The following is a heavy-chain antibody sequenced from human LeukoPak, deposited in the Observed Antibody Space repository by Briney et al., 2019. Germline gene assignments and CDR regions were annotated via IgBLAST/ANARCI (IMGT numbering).Heavy chain of an antibody. Sequence: SETLSLTCTVSGCSIRSYYWSWIRQPPGKGLEWIGYIYYSGSTNYNPSLKSRVTISVDTSKTQFSLKLNSVTAADTAVYYCARHGWEVYFDYWGQGTLVTVSS. CDR3: ARHGWEVYFDY. J-gene: IGHJ4*02. CDR1: GCSIRSYY. D-gene: IGHD1-26*01. V-gene: IGHV4-59*08. CDR2: IYYSGST.